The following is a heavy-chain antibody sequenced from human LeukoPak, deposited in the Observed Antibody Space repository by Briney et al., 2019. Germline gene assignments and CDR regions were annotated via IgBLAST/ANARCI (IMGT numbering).Heavy chain of an antibody. CDR1: GDTVSSNIAA. J-gene: IGHJ4*02. D-gene: IGHD2-2*01. CDR2: TYYRSKWYN. V-gene: IGHV6-1*01. Sequence: SQTLSLTCAIAGDTVSSNIAAWNWIRQSPSRGLEWLGRTYYRSKWYNDYEASVKSRITINSDTSKNQFSLQLDSVTPEDTAVYYCAREQYRTYAYWGQGTLVTVSA. CDR3: AREQYRTYAY.